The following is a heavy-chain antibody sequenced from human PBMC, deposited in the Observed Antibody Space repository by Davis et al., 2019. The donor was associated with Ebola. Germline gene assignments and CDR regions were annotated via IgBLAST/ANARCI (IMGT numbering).Heavy chain of an antibody. D-gene: IGHD1-26*01. CDR2: TNDYGKRT. CDR1: GFTLNGYA. CDR3: VKDRGGSYGFDV. J-gene: IGHJ3*01. V-gene: IGHV3-64D*06. Sequence: PGGSLRLSCSASGFTLNGYAMHWVRQAPGRGLDFAPGTNDYGKRTHYADSVRGRSTISRDDSKNAVYLQMTSLRVEDTALYYCVKDRGGSYGFDVWGQGTMVTVSS.